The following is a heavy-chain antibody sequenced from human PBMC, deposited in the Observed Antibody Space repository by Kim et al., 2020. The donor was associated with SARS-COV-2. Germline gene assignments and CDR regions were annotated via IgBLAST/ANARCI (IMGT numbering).Heavy chain of an antibody. V-gene: IGHV3-7*04. D-gene: IGHD4-17*01. CDR3: ARVYGDYDYYFDY. J-gene: IGHJ4*02. Sequence: DPVKGRFTISRDNAKNSLYLQMNSLRAEDTAVYYCARVYGDYDYYFDYWGQGTLVTVSS.